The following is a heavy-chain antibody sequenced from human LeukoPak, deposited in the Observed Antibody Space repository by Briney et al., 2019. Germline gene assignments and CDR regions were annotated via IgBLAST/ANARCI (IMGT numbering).Heavy chain of an antibody. J-gene: IGHJ6*02. CDR2: ITTSGGST. D-gene: IGHD5-18*01. Sequence: GGSLRLSCAASGFTFSSYAMSWVRQAPGKGLEWVSTITTSGGSTYHSDSVKGRFTISRDNSKNTLYLQVNSLRAEDTAVYYCAKDLNSYGYYYYGMDVWGQGTTVTVSS. CDR3: AKDLNSYGYYYYGMDV. V-gene: IGHV3-23*01. CDR1: GFTFSSYA.